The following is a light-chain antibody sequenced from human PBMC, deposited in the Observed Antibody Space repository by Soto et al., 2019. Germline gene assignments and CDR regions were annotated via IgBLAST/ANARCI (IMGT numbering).Light chain of an antibody. CDR2: GAS. CDR3: QQYGRT. J-gene: IGKJ1*01. Sequence: EIVLTQSPGTLSLSPGERATLSCRASQSVSSSYLAWYQQKPGQAPRLLISGASSRATGIPDRFSGSGSGTDFTLTISKLEPEDFAVYHCQQYGRTFGQGTKVDIK. CDR1: QSVSSSY. V-gene: IGKV3-20*01.